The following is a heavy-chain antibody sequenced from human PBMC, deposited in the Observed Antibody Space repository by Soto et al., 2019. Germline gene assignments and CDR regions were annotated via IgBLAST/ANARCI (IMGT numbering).Heavy chain of an antibody. D-gene: IGHD6-13*01. Sequence: LTISSKSSGFXFTNYLLSWVRHTPGNGLEFMGNIDPVYSYTKYSPSLQCHVTLSADTSIRTAYLQWSHLKASYTAIYFCARIESIARNWLDPWGQGNMGPVSS. CDR2: IDPVYSYT. CDR3: ARIESIARNWLDP. CDR1: GFXFTNYL. V-gene: IGHV5-10-1*01. J-gene: IGHJ5*01.